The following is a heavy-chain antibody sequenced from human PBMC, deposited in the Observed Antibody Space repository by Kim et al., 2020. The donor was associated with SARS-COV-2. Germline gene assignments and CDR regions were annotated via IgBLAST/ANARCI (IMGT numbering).Heavy chain of an antibody. J-gene: IGHJ4*02. CDR2: IYYSGGT. Sequence: SETLSLTCTVSGGSISSSSYYWGWIRQPPGKGLEWIGSIYYSGGTYYNPSLKSRVTISVDTSKNQFSLKLSSVTAADTAVYYCARHAARLRWELLSAGGAVDYWGQGTLVTVSS. D-gene: IGHD1-26*01. CDR3: ARHAARLRWELLSAGGAVDY. V-gene: IGHV4-39*01. CDR1: GGSISSSSYY.